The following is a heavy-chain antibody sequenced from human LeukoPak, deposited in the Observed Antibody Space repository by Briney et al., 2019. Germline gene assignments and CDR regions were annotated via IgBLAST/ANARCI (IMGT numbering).Heavy chain of an antibody. CDR1: GFTFSGYW. D-gene: IGHD1-26*01. CDR2: IDNDGHGI. CDR3: AKDIHGIAGAFDI. Sequence: GGSLRLSCVTSGFTFSGYWMHWVRQGPEKGLELVSRIDNDGHGIIYADSVKGRFTTSRDNVKNTLYLQMNSLRAEDTALYYCAKDIHGIAGAFDIWGQGTMVTVSS. V-gene: IGHV3-74*01. J-gene: IGHJ3*02.